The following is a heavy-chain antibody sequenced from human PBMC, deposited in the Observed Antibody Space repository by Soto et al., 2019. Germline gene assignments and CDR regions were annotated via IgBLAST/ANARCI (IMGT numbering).Heavy chain of an antibody. J-gene: IGHJ4*02. CDR3: ANRNDYGSGSYFPFDH. V-gene: IGHV3-23*01. CDR1: GFTFSSYG. Sequence: GGSLRLSCAASGFTFSSYGMSWVRQAPVKGLEWVSSISGSGGSTYYADSVKGRFTISRDNSKNTLYLQMSSLRAEDTAVYYCANRNDYGSGSYFPFDHWGQGTLVTVSS. CDR2: ISGSGGST. D-gene: IGHD3-10*01.